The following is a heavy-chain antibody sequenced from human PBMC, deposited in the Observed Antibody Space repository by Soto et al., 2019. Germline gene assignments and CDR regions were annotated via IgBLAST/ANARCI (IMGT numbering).Heavy chain of an antibody. J-gene: IGHJ3*02. CDR3: ARGSSNAFDI. V-gene: IGHV3-7*02. Sequence: EVQLVESGGGLVQPGESLRLSCAASGFSFYNYWMNWVRQAPGKGPEGVANIKPDGSDKNYVDAVKGRFTISRDNAKNSIFLQMNSLRAEDTAVYYCARGSSNAFDIWGQGPMVTVSS. CDR2: IKPDGSDK. CDR1: GFSFYNYW.